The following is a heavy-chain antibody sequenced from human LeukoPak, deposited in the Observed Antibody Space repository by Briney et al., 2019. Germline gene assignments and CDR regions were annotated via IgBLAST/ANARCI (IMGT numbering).Heavy chain of an antibody. Sequence: PGGSLRLSCAASGFTFSDYYMSWIRQAPGKGLEWVSYISSSGSTIYYADSVKGRFTISRDNAKNSLYLQMNSLRAEDTAVYYCAAKYYDFWSGSYDWGQGTLVTVSS. CDR2: ISSSGSTI. D-gene: IGHD3-3*01. CDR1: GFTFSDYY. V-gene: IGHV3-11*04. CDR3: AAKYYDFWSGSYD. J-gene: IGHJ4*01.